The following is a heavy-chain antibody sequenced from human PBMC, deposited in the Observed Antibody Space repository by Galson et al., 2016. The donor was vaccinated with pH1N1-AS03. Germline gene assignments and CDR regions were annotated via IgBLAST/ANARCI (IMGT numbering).Heavy chain of an antibody. Sequence: SVKVSCKASGYTFTEYYMYWLRQAPGRGLEWMGWINPNSGGTKSAQNFQVRVTMTRDTSINTAYMALSSLRSDGTAVYYCARGDYFGSGSYKPYFAMDVWGQGTTVTVSS. D-gene: IGHD3-10*01. CDR1: GYTFTEYY. CDR3: ARGDYFGSGSYKPYFAMDV. CDR2: INPNSGGT. J-gene: IGHJ6*02. V-gene: IGHV1-2*02.